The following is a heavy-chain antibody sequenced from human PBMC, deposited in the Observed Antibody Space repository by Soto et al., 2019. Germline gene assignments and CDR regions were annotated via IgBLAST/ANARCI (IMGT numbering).Heavy chain of an antibody. J-gene: IGHJ6*03. V-gene: IGHV3-48*01. CDR3: ARDDSNYAYTYYYYYMDV. CDR2: ISSSSSTI. CDR1: GFTFSSYS. Sequence: EVQLVESGGGLVQPGGSLRLSCAASGFTFSSYSMNWVRQAPGKGLEWVSYISSSSSTIYYADSVKGRFTISRDNAKNSLYLQMNSLRAEDTAVYYCARDDSNYAYTYYYYYMDVWGKGTTVTVSS. D-gene: IGHD4-4*01.